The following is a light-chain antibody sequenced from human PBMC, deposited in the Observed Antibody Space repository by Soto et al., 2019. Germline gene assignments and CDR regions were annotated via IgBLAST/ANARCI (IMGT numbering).Light chain of an antibody. CDR2: LNGAGSH. J-gene: IGLJ2*01. CDR3: QTWGTGIQV. Sequence: QTVVTQSPSASASLGASVKLTCTLSSGHSSYAIAWHQQHPEKGPRYLMKLNGAGSHSKGDGIPDRFSGSSSGAERYLTISSLQSEDEADYYCQTWGTGIQVFGGGTKLTVL. V-gene: IGLV4-69*01. CDR1: SGHSSYA.